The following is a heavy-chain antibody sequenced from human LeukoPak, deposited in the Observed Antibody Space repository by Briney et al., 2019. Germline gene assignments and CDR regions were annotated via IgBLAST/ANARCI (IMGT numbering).Heavy chain of an antibody. CDR3: AKGGMGWFDP. D-gene: IGHD6-25*01. J-gene: IGHJ5*02. CDR2: ISGSGGST. V-gene: IGHV3-23*01. CDR1: GLTFSSYA. Sequence: GGSLRVSCAASGLTFSSYAMSWVRQAPGKGLEWVSSISGSGGSTHYEDSVRGRFTISRDNSENTVHLQMNSLRADDTAVYYCAKGGMGWFDPWGQGTLVTVSS.